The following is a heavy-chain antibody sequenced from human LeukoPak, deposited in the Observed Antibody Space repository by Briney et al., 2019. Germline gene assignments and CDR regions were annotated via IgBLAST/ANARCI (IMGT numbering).Heavy chain of an antibody. CDR2: IYYSGST. Sequence: KSSETLSLTCTVSGGSISSYYWNWIRQPPGKGLEWIGYIYYSGSTNYNPSLKSRVTISVDTSKNQFSLKLSSVTAADTAVYYCARKANSDDYGAHFDYWGQGTLVTVSS. J-gene: IGHJ4*02. V-gene: IGHV4-59*01. D-gene: IGHD4-17*01. CDR3: ARKANSDDYGAHFDY. CDR1: GGSISSYY.